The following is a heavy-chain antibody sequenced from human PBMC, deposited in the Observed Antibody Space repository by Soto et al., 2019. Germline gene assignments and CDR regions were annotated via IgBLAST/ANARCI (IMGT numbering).Heavy chain of an antibody. CDR3: ARIFYGDYANSEWYFDL. CDR1: GGSISSSSYY. J-gene: IGHJ2*01. D-gene: IGHD4-17*01. CDR2: LYYSGST. V-gene: IGHV4-39*01. Sequence: QLQLQESGPGLVKPSETLSLTCTVSGGSISSSSYYWGWIRQPPGKGLEWMGRLYYSGSTYYNPSLRSRVTISVDTSKNQFSLKLSSVTAADTSVYYCARIFYGDYANSEWYFDLWGRGTLVTVSS.